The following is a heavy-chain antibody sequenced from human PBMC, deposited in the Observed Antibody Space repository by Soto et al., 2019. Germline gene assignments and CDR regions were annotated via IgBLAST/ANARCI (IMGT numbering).Heavy chain of an antibody. CDR1: GFSFGSYA. V-gene: IGHV3-23*01. D-gene: IGHD3-3*01. J-gene: IGHJ4*02. Sequence: VGSLRLSCADSGFSFGSYALSWVRQAPGKGLEWVSTISGSDGKTFYADSVKGRFSISRDTSQNTLYLQMNSLRADDTAIYYCARWSYLDYWGQGTRVTVSS. CDR3: ARWSYLDY. CDR2: ISGSDGKT.